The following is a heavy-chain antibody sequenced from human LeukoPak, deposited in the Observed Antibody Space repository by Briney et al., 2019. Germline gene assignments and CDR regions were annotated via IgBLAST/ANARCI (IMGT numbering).Heavy chain of an antibody. D-gene: IGHD3-22*01. CDR1: GYTFTENY. J-gene: IGHJ4*02. V-gene: IGHV1-2*02. CDR3: ARGKSGFSP. Sequence: ASVKVSCKASGYTFTENYIHWLRQAPGHGLEWMGLINPYTGDANYTEKFQGRVTMTRDTSVSTAYMHLSRLRSDDTAVYYCARGKSGFSPWGQGTPVTVSS. CDR2: INPYTGDA.